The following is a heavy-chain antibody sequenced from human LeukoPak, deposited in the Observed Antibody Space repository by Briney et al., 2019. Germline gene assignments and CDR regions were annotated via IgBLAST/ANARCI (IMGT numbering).Heavy chain of an antibody. V-gene: IGHV3-7*01. CDR3: VAWGNSGNS. D-gene: IGHD1-26*01. J-gene: IGHJ3*01. Sequence: GGSLRLSCAASGFTFSGHWMSWVRQAPAKVLEWVAHMNGEGIQIYYMDFVKGRFTISRDNAKNSLYIKMNGLRAEDTAVYYCVAWGNSGNSWGQGTMVIVSS. CDR1: GFTFSGHW. CDR2: MNGEGIQI.